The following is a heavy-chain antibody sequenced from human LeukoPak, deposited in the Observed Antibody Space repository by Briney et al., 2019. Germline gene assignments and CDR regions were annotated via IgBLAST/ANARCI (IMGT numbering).Heavy chain of an antibody. V-gene: IGHV3-30*03. CDR2: ISYDGSNK. CDR3: ARPSSGYSYGYDFDY. CDR1: GFTFSSYG. D-gene: IGHD5-18*01. J-gene: IGHJ4*02. Sequence: GGSLRLSCAASGFTFSSYGMHWVRQAPGKGLEWVAVISYDGSNKYYADSVNGRFTISRDNSKNTLYLQMNSLRAEDTAVYYCARPSSGYSYGYDFDYWGQGTLVTVSS.